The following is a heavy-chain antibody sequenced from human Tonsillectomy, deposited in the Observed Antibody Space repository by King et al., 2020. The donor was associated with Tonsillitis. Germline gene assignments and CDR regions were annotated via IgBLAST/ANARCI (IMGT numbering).Heavy chain of an antibody. CDR2: ISGSSSTT. Sequence: VQLVESGGGLVQPGGSRRLACTASGFTFSSSAMSWVRQAPGKGLEWVSDISGSSSTTHYADSVKGRFTISRDNPKNTLYLEMKTLRVEDTAVYYCAKVRGGFWGGDAFDVWGQGTMVTVSS. CDR3: AKVRGGFWGGDAFDV. D-gene: IGHD3-10*01. V-gene: IGHV3-23*04. J-gene: IGHJ3*01. CDR1: GFTFSSSA.